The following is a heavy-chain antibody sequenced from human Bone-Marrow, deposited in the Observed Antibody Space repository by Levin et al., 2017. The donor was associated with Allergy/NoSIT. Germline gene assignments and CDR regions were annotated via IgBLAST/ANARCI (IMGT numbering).Heavy chain of an antibody. D-gene: IGHD4-17*01. CDR3: ARVGYYGDSGSFNS. J-gene: IGHJ5*02. CDR1: GYSFTTYA. CDR2: ITTDSGNT. Sequence: PTASVKVSCKASGYSFTTYAITWVRQAPGHGLEWMGWITTDSGNTKYAQKFQGRVTMTTATSTSTAYMEMSGLTSGDTAVYYCARVGYYGDSGSFNSWGQGTLVTVSS. V-gene: IGHV1-18*01.